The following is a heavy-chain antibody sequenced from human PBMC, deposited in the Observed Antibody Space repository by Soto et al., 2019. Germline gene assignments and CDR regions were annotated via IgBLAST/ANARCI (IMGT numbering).Heavy chain of an antibody. CDR1: GYTFTSYG. CDR2: ISAYNGNT. CDR3: ARNRYSGSYLVFDY. Sequence: ASVKVSCKASGYTFTSYGISWVRQAPGQGLEWMGWISAYNGNTNYAQMLQGRVTMSADTSTSTAYMELRSLRSDDTAVYYCARNRYSGSYLVFDYWGQGTLVTVSS. V-gene: IGHV1-18*04. J-gene: IGHJ4*02. D-gene: IGHD1-26*01.